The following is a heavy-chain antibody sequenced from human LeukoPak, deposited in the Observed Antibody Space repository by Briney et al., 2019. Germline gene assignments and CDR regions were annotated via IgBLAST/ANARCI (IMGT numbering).Heavy chain of an antibody. CDR1: GFTFSSYA. D-gene: IGHD2-15*01. Sequence: GGSLRLSCEASGFTFSSYAMSWVRQAPGKGLEWVTAISASGDSTFYVDSVKGRFTISRDSSKNTLFLQMNSLSAEDTAVYYCAREPRPQDDHDAFDIWGQGTMVTVSS. CDR3: AREPRPQDDHDAFDI. CDR2: ISASGDST. J-gene: IGHJ3*02. V-gene: IGHV3-23*01.